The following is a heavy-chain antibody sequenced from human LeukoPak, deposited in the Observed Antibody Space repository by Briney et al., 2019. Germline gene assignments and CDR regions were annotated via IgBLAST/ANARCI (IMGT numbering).Heavy chain of an antibody. CDR1: GYSFTSYW. V-gene: IGHV5-51*01. CDR3: ARHNYGGNSWHYFDY. J-gene: IGHJ4*02. Sequence: GASVKISCKGSGYSFTSYWIGWVRQMPGKGLEWMGIIYPGDSDTRYSPSFQGQVTISADKSISTAYLQWSSLKASDTAMYYCARHNYGGNSWHYFDYWGQGTLVTVSS. CDR2: IYPGDSDT. D-gene: IGHD4-23*01.